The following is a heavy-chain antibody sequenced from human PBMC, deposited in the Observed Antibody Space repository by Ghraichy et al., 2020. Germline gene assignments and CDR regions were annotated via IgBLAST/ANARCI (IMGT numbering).Heavy chain of an antibody. Sequence: GGSLRLSCAASGFTFSSYSMNWVRQAPGKGLEWVSSISSGSSYIYYADSVKGRFTISRDNAKNSLYLQMNSLRAEDTAVYYCAVPIDCGGDCYDDYWGQGTLVTVSS. CDR3: AVPIDCGGDCYDDY. J-gene: IGHJ4*02. CDR2: ISSGSSYI. CDR1: GFTFSSYS. D-gene: IGHD2-21*02. V-gene: IGHV3-21*01.